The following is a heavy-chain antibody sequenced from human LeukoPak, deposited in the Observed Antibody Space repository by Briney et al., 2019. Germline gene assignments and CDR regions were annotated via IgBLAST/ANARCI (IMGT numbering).Heavy chain of an antibody. D-gene: IGHD6-25*01. CDR2: VSVSGLS. CDR3: TRENAAFSPFGY. V-gene: IGHV4-4*02. Sequence: SQTLSRTCGVSGGSITTTNFWSWVRQTPGQGLEWIGEVSVSGLSDYNPSLRGRVTMSLDTSKNHLSLKLTSVTAADTAVYYCTRENAAFSPFGYWGQGTLVTV. CDR1: GGSITTTNF. J-gene: IGHJ4*02.